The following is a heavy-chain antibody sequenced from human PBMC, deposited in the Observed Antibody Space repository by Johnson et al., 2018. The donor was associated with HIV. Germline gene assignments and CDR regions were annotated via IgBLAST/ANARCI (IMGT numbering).Heavy chain of an antibody. J-gene: IGHJ3*02. CDR3: VKGIDSSSWYAFDI. Sequence: VQLVASGGGVVQPARSLRLSCAASGFTFSSYAMHWVRQAPGKGLEWVAVISYDGSNKYYADSVKGRFTISRDNSKNTLYLQMNSLRAEDTAVYYCVKGIDSSSWYAFDIWGQGTMVTVSS. V-gene: IGHV3-30*14. CDR2: ISYDGSNK. CDR1: GFTFSSYA. D-gene: IGHD6-13*01.